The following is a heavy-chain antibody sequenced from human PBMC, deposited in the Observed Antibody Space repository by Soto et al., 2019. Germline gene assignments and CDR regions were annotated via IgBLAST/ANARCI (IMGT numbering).Heavy chain of an antibody. J-gene: IGHJ4*02. CDR3: VRGTSVVTPSLDY. V-gene: IGHV4-34*01. Sequence: QVQLQQWGAGLLKPSETLSLTCAVYGGSFSDFYWTWIRQPPGKGLEWIGQINHRGSTNYNPSLHSRVTRAGDTSKNQFSLKLSSVTAADTAVYYCVRGTSVVTPSLDYWGQGPLVTVSS. D-gene: IGHD2-21*02. CDR2: INHRGST. CDR1: GGSFSDFY.